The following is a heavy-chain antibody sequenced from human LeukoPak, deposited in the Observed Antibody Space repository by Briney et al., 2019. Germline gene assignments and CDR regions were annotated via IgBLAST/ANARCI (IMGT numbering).Heavy chain of an antibody. V-gene: IGHV3-53*01. CDR1: GFIVSNNY. Sequence: GGSLRLSCAASGFIVSNNYMTWVRQAPGKGLEWVSIIYSSAYIYYSDSVKGRFTTSRDNSKNTLYLQMNSLRAEDTAVYYCASQDVLHNGAHWVHLQHWGQGTLVTVSS. CDR3: ASQDVLHNGAHWVHLQH. CDR2: IYSSAYI. J-gene: IGHJ1*01. D-gene: IGHD2-8*01.